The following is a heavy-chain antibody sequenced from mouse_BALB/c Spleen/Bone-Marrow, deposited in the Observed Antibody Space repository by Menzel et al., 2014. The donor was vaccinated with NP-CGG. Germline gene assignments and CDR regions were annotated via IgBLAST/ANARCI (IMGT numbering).Heavy chain of an antibody. J-gene: IGHJ3*01. CDR1: GYTFTEYT. CDR2: INPNIGGT. V-gene: IGHV1-18*01. CDR3: ARGRFAY. Sequence: VQLQQSGPELVKPGASVKISCKTSGYTFTEYTIHWVKQSHGKSLECIGNINPNIGGTTYNQKFKGKATLTVDMSSSTAYMDLRSLTSEDSAVYYCARGRFAYWGQGTLVTVSA.